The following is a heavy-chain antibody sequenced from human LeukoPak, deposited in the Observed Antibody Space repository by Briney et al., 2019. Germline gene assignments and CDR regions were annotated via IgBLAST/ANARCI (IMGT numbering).Heavy chain of an antibody. CDR2: IYLSGST. CDR1: GYSISSGYY. D-gene: IGHD1-26*01. J-gene: IGHJ4*02. Sequence: SETLSLTCTVSGYSISSGYYWGWIRQPPGKGLEWIGSIYLSGSTYYNPSLKGRVTISVDTSKNQFSLKLSSVTAADTAVYYCARDGIVGARNEPDYWGQGILVTVSS. V-gene: IGHV4-38-2*02. CDR3: ARDGIVGARNEPDY.